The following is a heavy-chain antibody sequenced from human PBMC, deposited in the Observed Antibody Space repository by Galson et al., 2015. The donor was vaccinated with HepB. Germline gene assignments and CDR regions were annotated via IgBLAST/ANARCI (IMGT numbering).Heavy chain of an antibody. D-gene: IGHD3-3*01. CDR2: IIPIFGTA. J-gene: IGHJ6*02. CDR3: ARGVGLDYDFWSGYYTFGNYYYGMDV. V-gene: IGHV1-69*06. Sequence: SVKVSCKASGGTFSSYAISWVRQAPGQGLEWMGGIIPIFGTANYAQKFQGRVTITADKSTSTAYMELSSLRSEDTAVYYCARGVGLDYDFWSGYYTFGNYYYGMDVWGQGTTVAVSS. CDR1: GGTFSSYA.